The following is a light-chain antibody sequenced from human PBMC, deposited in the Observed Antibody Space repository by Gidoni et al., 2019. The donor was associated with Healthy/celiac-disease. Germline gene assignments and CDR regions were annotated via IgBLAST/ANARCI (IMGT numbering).Light chain of an antibody. CDR1: QSISSY. V-gene: IGKV1-39*01. Sequence: DIQMIQPPSSLSASVGDRVTITCRASQSISSYLNWYQQKPGDAPKLLIYAASSLQSGVPSRFSGSGSGTDFTLTISSLRPEDFATYYCQQSYSTPFTFGPGTKVDIK. CDR3: QQSYSTPFT. J-gene: IGKJ3*01. CDR2: AAS.